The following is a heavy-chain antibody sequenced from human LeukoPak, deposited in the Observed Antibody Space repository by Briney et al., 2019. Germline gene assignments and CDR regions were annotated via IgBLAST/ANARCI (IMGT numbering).Heavy chain of an antibody. CDR3: ARARLPYYDFWSGYNHYDY. Sequence: ASVKVSCKASGYNFTSYDINWVRQATGQGLEWMGWMNPNSGNTGYAQKFQGRVTMTRNTSISTAYMELSSLRSEDTAVYYCARARLPYYDFWSGYNHYDYWGQGTLVTVSS. CDR1: GYNFTSYD. J-gene: IGHJ4*02. CDR2: MNPNSGNT. V-gene: IGHV1-8*01. D-gene: IGHD3-3*01.